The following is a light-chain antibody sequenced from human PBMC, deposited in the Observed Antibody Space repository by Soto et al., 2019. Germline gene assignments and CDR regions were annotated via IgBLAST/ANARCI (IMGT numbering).Light chain of an antibody. V-gene: IGLV7-46*01. Sequence: QAVVTQEPSLTVSPGGTVTLTCGSTTGAVTSGHYPYWFQQKPGQAPRTLIYDTANKLSWTPVRLSGSLLGGKAALTLSGAQPEDEAEYYCLLSYRGDYVFGPGTKVTVL. CDR2: DTA. CDR3: LLSYRGDYV. CDR1: TGAVTSGHY. J-gene: IGLJ1*01.